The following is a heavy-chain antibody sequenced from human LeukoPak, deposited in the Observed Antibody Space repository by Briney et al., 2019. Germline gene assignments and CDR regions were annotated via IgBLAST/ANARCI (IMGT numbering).Heavy chain of an antibody. Sequence: ASVKVSCKASGYTFTGYYMHWVRQAPGQGLEWMGWINPNSGGTNYAQKFQGRVTMTRNTSISTAYMELSRLRSDDTAVYYCARVDYYGSGSSLVFDYWGQGTLVTVSS. CDR2: INPNSGGT. CDR1: GYTFTGYY. CDR3: ARVDYYGSGSSLVFDY. J-gene: IGHJ4*02. D-gene: IGHD3-10*01. V-gene: IGHV1-2*02.